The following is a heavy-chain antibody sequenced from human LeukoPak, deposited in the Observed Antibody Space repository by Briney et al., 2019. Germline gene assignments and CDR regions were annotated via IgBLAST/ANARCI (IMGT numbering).Heavy chain of an antibody. J-gene: IGHJ1*01. D-gene: IGHD1-26*01. CDR2: INHSGST. Sequence: SETLSLTCAVYGGSFSYYYWSWTRQPPGKTLEWIGEINHSGSTNHDPSLRSRVTMSVDTSKNQLSLQLFSVTAADTAVYYCARHLSRSYFDAVYFQDWGQGTLVTVSS. V-gene: IGHV4-34*10. CDR3: ARHLSRSYFDAVYFQD. CDR1: GGSFSYYY.